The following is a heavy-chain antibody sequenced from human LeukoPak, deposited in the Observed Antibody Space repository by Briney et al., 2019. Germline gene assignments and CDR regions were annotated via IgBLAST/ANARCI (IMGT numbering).Heavy chain of an antibody. CDR1: GVSISSGGYY. CDR3: ARDGRMGSTVGDY. V-gene: IGHV4-30-2*01. D-gene: IGHD4-23*01. CDR2: IYHSGST. J-gene: IGHJ4*02. Sequence: SETLSLTCTVSGVSISSGGYYWSWIRQPPGKGLEWIGYIYHSGSTYYNPSLKRRVTISVDRSKNQFSLKLSSVTAADTAVYYCARDGRMGSTVGDYWGQGTLVTVSS.